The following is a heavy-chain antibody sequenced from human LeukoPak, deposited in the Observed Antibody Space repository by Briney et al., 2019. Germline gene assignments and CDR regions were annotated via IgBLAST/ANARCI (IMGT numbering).Heavy chain of an antibody. J-gene: IGHJ6*03. V-gene: IGHV4-39*07. Sequence: PSETLSLTCTVSGGSISSSSYYWGWIRQPPGKGLEWIGSIYYSGSTYYNPSLKSRVTVSVDTSKNQFSLKLSSVTAADTAVYYCARGERDTGGSYYYYMDVWGKGTTVTVSS. CDR2: IYYSGST. D-gene: IGHD3-16*01. CDR3: ARGERDTGGSYYYYMDV. CDR1: GGSISSSSYY.